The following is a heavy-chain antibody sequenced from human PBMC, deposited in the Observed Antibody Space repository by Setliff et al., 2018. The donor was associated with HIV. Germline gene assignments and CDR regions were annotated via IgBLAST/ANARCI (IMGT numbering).Heavy chain of an antibody. J-gene: IGHJ4*02. V-gene: IGHV4-38-2*01. D-gene: IGHD3-10*01. CDR3: ARNAGLLWFGEFWRGGEYYFDS. CDR1: GYSISSGYY. CDR2: IYHSGST. Sequence: PSETLSLTCAVSGYSISSGYYWGWIRQPPGKGLEWIGSIYHSGSTYYNPSLKSRFTISADTSKNQFSLKLSSVTVADTAVYHCARNAGLLWFGEFWRGGEYYFDSWGQGTLVTVSS.